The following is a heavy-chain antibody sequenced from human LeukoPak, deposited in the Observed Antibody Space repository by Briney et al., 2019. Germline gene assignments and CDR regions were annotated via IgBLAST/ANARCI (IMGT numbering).Heavy chain of an antibody. D-gene: IGHD5-18*01. Sequence: GESLKNSCKGSGYSFTNYWIAWVRQMPGKGLEWMGIVYPSDSDTRYSPSFQGQVTISADKSISTAYLQWSSLKASDTAMYYCARSYVYTNPFDYWGQGTLVTVSS. V-gene: IGHV5-51*01. J-gene: IGHJ4*02. CDR1: GYSFTNYW. CDR3: ARSYVYTNPFDY. CDR2: VYPSDSDT.